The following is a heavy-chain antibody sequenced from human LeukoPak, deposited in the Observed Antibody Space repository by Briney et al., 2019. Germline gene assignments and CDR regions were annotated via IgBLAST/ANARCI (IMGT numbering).Heavy chain of an antibody. J-gene: IGHJ4*02. CDR3: ARERWGAMDY. CDR1: GGSFSGYY. D-gene: IGHD3-16*01. CDR2: INHSGST. V-gene: IGHV4-34*01. Sequence: PSETLSLTCAVYGGSFSGYYWSWIRQPPGKGLEWIGEINHSGSTNYNPSRKSRVTISVDTSKNQCSLKLSSVTAADTAVYYCARERWGAMDYWGQGTLVTVSS.